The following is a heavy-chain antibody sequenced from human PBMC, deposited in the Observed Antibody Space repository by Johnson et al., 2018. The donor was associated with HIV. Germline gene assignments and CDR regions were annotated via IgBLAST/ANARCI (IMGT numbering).Heavy chain of an antibody. J-gene: IGHJ3*02. CDR1: RFTFSSYW. CDR3: ARDSPTGTTKGYAFDI. CDR2: IKQDGSEK. V-gene: IGHV3-7*01. D-gene: IGHD1-7*01. Sequence: VQLVESGGGVVQPGRSLRLSCVASRFTFSSYWMSWVRQAPGKGLEWVANIKQDGSEKYYVDSVKGRFTISRDNAKNSLYLQMNSLSAEDTAVYYCARDSPTGTTKGYAFDIWGQGTMVTVSS.